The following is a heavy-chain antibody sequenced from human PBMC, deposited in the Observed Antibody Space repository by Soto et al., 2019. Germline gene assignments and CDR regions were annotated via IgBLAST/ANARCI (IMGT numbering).Heavy chain of an antibody. CDR3: AKTGVRSGLWEALDV. J-gene: IGHJ3*01. CDR2: VSGGGGDT. D-gene: IGHD3-16*01. Sequence: EVKLLESGGGLVQPGGSLRLSCAASGFMFCSEAMTWVRQVPGKGLQWVALVSGGGGDTHYRDSVKGRFIISRDNSKNTVYLQMNSLRAEDTAVYHCAKTGVRSGLWEALDVWGQGAMVIVSS. CDR1: GFMFCSEA. V-gene: IGHV3-23*01.